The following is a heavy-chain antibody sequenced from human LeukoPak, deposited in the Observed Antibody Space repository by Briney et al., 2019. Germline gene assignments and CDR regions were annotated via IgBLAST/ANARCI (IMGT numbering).Heavy chain of an antibody. CDR1: GFTFSSYG. J-gene: IGHJ5*02. V-gene: IGHV3-33*06. CDR2: IWYDGNNK. Sequence: PGGSLRLSCAASGFTFSSYGMHWVRQAPGKGLEWVAVIWYDGNNKYYTDSVKGRFTISRDNSKNTLYLQMNSLRAEDTAVYYCAKVSFTISGWFDPWGQGTLVTVSS. CDR3: AKVSFTISGWFDP. D-gene: IGHD3-10*01.